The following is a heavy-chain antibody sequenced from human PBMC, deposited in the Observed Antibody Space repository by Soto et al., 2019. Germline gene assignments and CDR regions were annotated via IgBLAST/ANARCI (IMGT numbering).Heavy chain of an antibody. CDR1: GVIFRTYA. CDR2: ISYDGTRR. V-gene: IGHV3-30-3*01. CDR3: ARDRYGDSFYGLDA. D-gene: IGHD4-17*01. Sequence: GESLKISCAVSGVIFRTYAFHWVRQAPGRGLDWVSVISYDGTRRSYADSVRGRFTISRDNSKNTLYLQMNSLRTEDTAIYYCARDRYGDSFYGLDAWGQGTTVT. J-gene: IGHJ6*02.